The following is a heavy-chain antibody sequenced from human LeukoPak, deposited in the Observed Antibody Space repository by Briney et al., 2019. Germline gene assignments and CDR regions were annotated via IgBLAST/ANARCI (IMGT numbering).Heavy chain of an antibody. CDR2: MYYSEST. Sequence: SETLSLTCTVSGGSVSSGDYYWSWIRQPPGKGLEWIGYMYYSESTKYNPSLKSRVTISVDTSKNQFSLKLSSVTAADTAVYYCASSLRAGALSFFDYWGQGTLVTVSS. V-gene: IGHV4-61*08. D-gene: IGHD3-10*01. J-gene: IGHJ4*02. CDR3: ASSLRAGALSFFDY. CDR1: GGSVSSGDYY.